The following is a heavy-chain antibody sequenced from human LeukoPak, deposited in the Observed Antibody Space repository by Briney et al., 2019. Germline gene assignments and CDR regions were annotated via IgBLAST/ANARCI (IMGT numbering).Heavy chain of an antibody. CDR3: AKSDHGFWYFDL. CDR1: GFTFSSYA. V-gene: IGHV3-23*01. D-gene: IGHD1-14*01. CDR2: IGGSGGST. Sequence: GGSLRLSCAASGFTFSSYAMSWVRQAPGKGLEWVSAIGGSGGSTYYADSVKGRFTISRDNSKNTLYLQMNSLRAEDTAVYYCAKSDHGFWYFDLWGRGTLVTVSS. J-gene: IGHJ2*01.